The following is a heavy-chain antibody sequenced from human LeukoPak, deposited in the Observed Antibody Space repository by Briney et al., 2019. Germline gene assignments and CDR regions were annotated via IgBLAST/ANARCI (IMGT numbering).Heavy chain of an antibody. V-gene: IGHV4-59*01. CDR2: IYYSGST. CDR1: GCSISSSY. J-gene: IGHJ6*03. D-gene: IGHD3-10*01. CDR3: ARIRYGSNIYRYYYMDV. Sequence: SETLSLTCTVSGCSISSSYWSWIRQPPGEGLEWVGYIYYSGSTNYNPSLNSRVTISVDTSKNQFYLKVTSVTAADTAVYYCARIRYGSNIYRYYYMDVWGKGTTVIVSS.